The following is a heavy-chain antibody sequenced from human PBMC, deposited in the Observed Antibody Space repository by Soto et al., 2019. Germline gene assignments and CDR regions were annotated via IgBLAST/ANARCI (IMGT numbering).Heavy chain of an antibody. CDR2: INHSGST. CDR1: GGSSSDYY. D-gene: IGHD3-3*01. CDR3: ARARKGSGSDYYYYYDMDV. J-gene: IGHJ6*02. V-gene: IGHV4-34*01. Sequence: SETLSLTCSVYGGSSSDYYWSWIRQPPGKGLEWIGEINHSGSTNYNPSLKSRVTISVHTSKNQFSLKLSSVTAADTAVYYCARARKGSGSDYYYYYDMDVWGQGTTVTVSS.